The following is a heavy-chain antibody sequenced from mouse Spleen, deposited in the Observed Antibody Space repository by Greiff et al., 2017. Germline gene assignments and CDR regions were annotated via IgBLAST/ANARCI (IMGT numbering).Heavy chain of an antibody. D-gene: IGHD4-1*01. Sequence: VQLQQSGPGLVAPSQSLSITCTVSGFSLTSYGVHWVRQPPGKGLEWLVVIWSDGSTTYNSALKSRLSISKDNSKSQVFLKMNSLQTDDTAMYYCARHDWDGYYFDYWGQGTTLTVSS. J-gene: IGHJ2*01. CDR3: ARHDWDGYYFDY. CDR2: IWSDGST. V-gene: IGHV2-6-1*01. CDR1: GFSLTSYG.